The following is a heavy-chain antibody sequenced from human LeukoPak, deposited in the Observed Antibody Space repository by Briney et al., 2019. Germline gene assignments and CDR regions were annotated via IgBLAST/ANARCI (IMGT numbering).Heavy chain of an antibody. V-gene: IGHV3-30-3*01. J-gene: IGHJ4*02. D-gene: IGHD6-13*01. CDR3: ARKDSSSWYYFDY. Sequence: PGGSLRLSCAASGFTFSSYAMHWVRQAPGKGLERVAVISYDGSNKYYADSVKGRFTISRDNSKNTLYLQMNSLRAEDTAVYYCARKDSSSWYYFDYWGQGTLVTVSS. CDR2: ISYDGSNK. CDR1: GFTFSSYA.